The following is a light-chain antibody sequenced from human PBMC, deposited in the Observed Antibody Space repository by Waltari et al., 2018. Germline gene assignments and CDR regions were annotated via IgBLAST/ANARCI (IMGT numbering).Light chain of an antibody. CDR2: GAS. V-gene: IGKV3-15*01. Sequence: EIELTQSPATLSASPGERVTLSCRASQGISNNLVWYQHTPGQSPRLLIYGASARATGVPERFSGSGYRTEFTLTISSLQSEDFAVYYCQHYNNRPPYSFGQGTKLDIK. J-gene: IGKJ2*03. CDR3: QHYNNRPPYS. CDR1: QGISNN.